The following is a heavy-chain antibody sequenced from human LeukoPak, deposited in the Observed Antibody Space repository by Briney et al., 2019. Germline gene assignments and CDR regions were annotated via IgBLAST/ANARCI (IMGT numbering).Heavy chain of an antibody. V-gene: IGHV4-39*01. CDR1: GGSISSYSYY. CDR2: IYYSGST. CDR3: ARTYSSSWYLGDY. J-gene: IGHJ4*02. Sequence: PSETLSLTCTVSGGSISSYSYYWVWHPQRQGMGREWYGSIYYSGSTYYNPSLKSRVTISVDTSKNQFSLKLSSVTAADTAVYYCARTYSSSWYLGDYWGQGTLVTVSS. D-gene: IGHD6-13*01.